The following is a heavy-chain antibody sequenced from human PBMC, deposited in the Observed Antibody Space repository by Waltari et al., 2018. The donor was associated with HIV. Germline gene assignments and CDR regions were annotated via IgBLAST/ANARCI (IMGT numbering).Heavy chain of an antibody. CDR2: IDPTTGTT. D-gene: IGHD2-21*01. CDR3: GRTSIVPSDGSVDV. V-gene: IGHV1-2*06. CDR1: GYPYTSSY. Sequence: QIRLVQSGAEVKKPGATVRVSCKAYGYPYTSSYNNRVRQAPGQGLEWMGRIDPTTGTTSYSQRLQYRVTMTRDTSITTSYMELSRLRNDDMATYYCGRTSIVPSDGSVDVWGQGTTVIVSS. J-gene: IGHJ6*02.